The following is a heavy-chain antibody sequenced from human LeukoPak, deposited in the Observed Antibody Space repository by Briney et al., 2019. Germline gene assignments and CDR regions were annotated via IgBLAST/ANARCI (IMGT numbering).Heavy chain of an antibody. CDR1: GGSISSYY. D-gene: IGHD3-10*01. Sequence: SETLSLTCTVSGGSISSYYWGWIRQPPGKGLEWVASIYYSGSTYYNPSLKSRVTMSVDTSKNQFSLKLSSLTAADTAVYYCARHTGTYFDYWGRGTLVTVSS. J-gene: IGHJ4*02. CDR2: IYYSGST. CDR3: ARHTGTYFDY. V-gene: IGHV4-39*01.